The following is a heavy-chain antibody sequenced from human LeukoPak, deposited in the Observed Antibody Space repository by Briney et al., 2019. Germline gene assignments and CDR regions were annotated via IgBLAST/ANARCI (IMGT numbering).Heavy chain of an antibody. CDR3: ARVLPLNWFDP. Sequence: SETLSLTCTVSGGSISSGGYHWSWIRQHPGKGLEWIGYIYYSGSTYYNPSLKSRTTISVDTSKNQFSLKLSSVTAADTAVYYCARVLPLNWFDPWGQGTLVTVSS. J-gene: IGHJ5*02. CDR2: IYYSGST. V-gene: IGHV4-31*03. CDR1: GGSISSGGYH.